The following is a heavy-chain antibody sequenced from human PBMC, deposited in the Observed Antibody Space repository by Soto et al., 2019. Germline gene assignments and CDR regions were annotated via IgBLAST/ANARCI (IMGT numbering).Heavy chain of an antibody. J-gene: IGHJ4*02. CDR3: ARGIAAAGTHADRDY. CDR2: IIPILGIA. CDR1: GGTFSSYT. V-gene: IGHV1-69*02. D-gene: IGHD6-13*01. Sequence: SVKVSCKASGGTFSSYTISWVRQAPGQGLEWMGRIIPILGIANYAQKFQGRVTITADKSTSTAYMELSSLRSEDTAVYYCARGIAAAGTHADRDYWGQGTLVTVSS.